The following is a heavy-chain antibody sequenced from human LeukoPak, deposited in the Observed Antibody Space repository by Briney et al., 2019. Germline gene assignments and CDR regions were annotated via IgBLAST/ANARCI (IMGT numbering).Heavy chain of an antibody. CDR3: ARDRMGSDY. J-gene: IGHJ4*02. Sequence: PSETLSLTCAVYGGSFSGYYWSWIRQPPGKGLEWIGEINHSGSTNYNPSLKSRVTISVDTSKNQFSLKLSSVTAADTAVYYCARDRMGSDYWGQGTLVTVSS. CDR2: INHSGST. D-gene: IGHD3-16*01. CDR1: GGSFSGYY. V-gene: IGHV4-34*01.